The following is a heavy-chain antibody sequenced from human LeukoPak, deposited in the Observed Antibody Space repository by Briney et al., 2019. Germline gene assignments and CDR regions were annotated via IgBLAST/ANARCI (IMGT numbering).Heavy chain of an antibody. D-gene: IGHD2-2*03. CDR2: ISSSSSTI. Sequence: GGSLRLSCAASGFTFSSYSMNWVRQAPGKGLEWVSYISSSSSTIYYADSVKGRFTISRDNAKNTLYLQMNSLRAEDTAVYYCAKEAVGIVVVPAASPTSDAFDIWGQGTMVTVSS. J-gene: IGHJ3*02. V-gene: IGHV3-48*01. CDR3: AKEAVGIVVVPAASPTSDAFDI. CDR1: GFTFSSYS.